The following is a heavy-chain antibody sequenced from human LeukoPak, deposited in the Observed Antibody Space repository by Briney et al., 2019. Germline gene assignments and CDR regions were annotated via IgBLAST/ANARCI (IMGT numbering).Heavy chain of an antibody. V-gene: IGHV3-7*03. J-gene: IGHJ3*02. Sequence: GGSPRLSCAASGFTFSSYWMSWVRQAPGKGLEWVANIKQDGSEKYYVDSVKGRFTISRDNAKNSLYLQMNSLRAEDTAVYYCARASIRYFDWLRAFDIWGQGTMVTVSS. D-gene: IGHD3-9*01. CDR2: IKQDGSEK. CDR1: GFTFSSYW. CDR3: ARASIRYFDWLRAFDI.